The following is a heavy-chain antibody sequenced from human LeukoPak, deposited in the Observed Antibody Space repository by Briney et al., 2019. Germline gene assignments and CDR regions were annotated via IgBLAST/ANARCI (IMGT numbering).Heavy chain of an antibody. V-gene: IGHV3-11*04. CDR3: ARDLGLHHAFDI. D-gene: IGHD3-10*01. Sequence: KPGGSLRLSCAASGFTFSDYYMSWIRQAPGKGLGWVSYISSSGSTIYYADSVKGRFTISMDNAKNSVYLQMNSLTAEDTAVYYCARDLGLHHAFDIWGQGTMVTISS. CDR2: ISSSGSTI. J-gene: IGHJ3*02. CDR1: GFTFSDYY.